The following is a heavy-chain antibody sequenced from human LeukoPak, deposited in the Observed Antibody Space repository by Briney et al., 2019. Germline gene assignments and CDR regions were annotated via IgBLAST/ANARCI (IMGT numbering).Heavy chain of an antibody. CDR3: ASSMGYAEYYYYGMDV. V-gene: IGHV1-2*02. CDR2: INPNSGGT. J-gene: IGHJ6*02. CDR1: GYTFTGYY. Sequence: GASVKVSCKASGYTFTGYYMHWVRQAPGQGLEWMGWINPNSGGTNYAQKFQGRVTMTRDTSISTAYMELSRLRSDDTAVYYCASSMGYAEYYYYGMDVWGQGTTVTVSS. D-gene: IGHD2/OR15-2a*01.